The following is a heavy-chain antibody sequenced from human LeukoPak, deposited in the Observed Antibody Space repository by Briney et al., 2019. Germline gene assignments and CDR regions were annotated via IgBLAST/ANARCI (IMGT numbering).Heavy chain of an antibody. Sequence: SVKVSCKASGGTFSSYAISWVRQAPGQGLEWMGGIIPIFGTANYAQKFQGGVRITTDESTSTAYMELSSLRSEDTAVYYCATFSSGSYSFDYWGQGTLVTVSS. V-gene: IGHV1-69*05. CDR3: ATFSSGSYSFDY. CDR1: GGTFSSYA. CDR2: IIPIFGTA. D-gene: IGHD1-26*01. J-gene: IGHJ4*02.